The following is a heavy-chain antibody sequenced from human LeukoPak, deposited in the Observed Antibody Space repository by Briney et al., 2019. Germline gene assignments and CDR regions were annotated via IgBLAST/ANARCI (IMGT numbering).Heavy chain of an antibody. D-gene: IGHD6-13*01. CDR1: GGSITSYH. Sequence: PSETLSLTCTVSGGSITSYHWSWIRQPPGKGLEWIGYISYSGSTNYNPSLKGRVTMSIDTSKNQFSLKLSSVTAADTAVYYCARAPPSIAAADLHFDYWGQGTLVTVSS. CDR3: ARAPPSIAAADLHFDY. V-gene: IGHV4-59*12. J-gene: IGHJ4*02. CDR2: ISYSGST.